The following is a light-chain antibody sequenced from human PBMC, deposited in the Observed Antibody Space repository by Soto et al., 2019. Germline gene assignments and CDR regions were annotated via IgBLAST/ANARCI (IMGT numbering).Light chain of an antibody. Sequence: QSVLTQPPSVSGPPGQGVTISCTGTTSNIGAGYDVHWYQQLPGTAPKLLIYANNIRPSGVPGRFSGSKSGTSASLAITGLQAEDEADYYCQSYESSLSGYVFGTGTKVTVL. CDR2: ANN. CDR1: TSNIGAGYD. V-gene: IGLV1-40*01. J-gene: IGLJ1*01. CDR3: QSYESSLSGYV.